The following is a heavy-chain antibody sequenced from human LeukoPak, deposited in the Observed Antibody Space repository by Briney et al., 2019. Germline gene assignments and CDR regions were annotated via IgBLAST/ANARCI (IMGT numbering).Heavy chain of an antibody. D-gene: IGHD2-2*01. CDR2: IKQDGSEK. CDR3: AREGDIVVVPAAPGDV. V-gene: IGHV3-7*01. CDR1: GFTFSSDW. J-gene: IGHJ6*04. Sequence: PGGSLRLSCAASGFTFSSDWMSWVRQAPGKGLEWVANIKQDGSEKYYVDSVKGRFTISRDNAKNSLYLQMNSLRAEDTAVYYCAREGDIVVVPAAPGDVWGKGTTVTVSS.